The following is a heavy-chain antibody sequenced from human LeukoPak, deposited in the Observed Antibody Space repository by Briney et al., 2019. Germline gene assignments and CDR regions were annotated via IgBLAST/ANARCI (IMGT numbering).Heavy chain of an antibody. V-gene: IGHV4-59*01. CDR2: IYHSGTT. CDR3: AREGYASGWNDY. CDR1: GGSITNYY. Sequence: SETLSLTCAVSGGSITNYYWSWIRQPPGKGLEWIGYIYHSGTTNYNPSLKGRVTISVDMSKNQFSLKLRSVTAADTAVYYCAREGYASGWNDYWGGGILVTVSS. D-gene: IGHD6-19*01. J-gene: IGHJ4*02.